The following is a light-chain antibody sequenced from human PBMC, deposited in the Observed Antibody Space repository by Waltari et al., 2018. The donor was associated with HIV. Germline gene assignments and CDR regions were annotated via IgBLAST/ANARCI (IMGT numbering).Light chain of an antibody. J-gene: IGKJ4*01. CDR3: QQLHSFPLI. Sequence: DIQLTQSPSFLSSHVGDRVTISCRASQDISTYLAWYQQKPGEAPKLLIHGASTLHRGVKSRFSGSGSGTDFTLTIKNLRPEDFAIYYCQQLHSFPLIFGGGTKVE. CDR2: GAS. V-gene: IGKV1-9*01. CDR1: QDISTY.